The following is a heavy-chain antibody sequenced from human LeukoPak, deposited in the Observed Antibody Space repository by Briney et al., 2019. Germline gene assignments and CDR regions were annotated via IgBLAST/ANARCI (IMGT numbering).Heavy chain of an antibody. CDR3: ARVGFCSSTSCYSGAYYFDY. CDR2: IYWDADK. D-gene: IGHD2-2*02. Sequence: SGPTLVEPTQTLTLTCTFSGFSLSTSGEGVGWIRQPPGKALEWLALIYWDADKRYSPSLKSRLTVTKDTSKNQVVLTMTNMDLVDTATYYCARVGFCSSTSCYSGAYYFDYWGQGTLVTVSS. V-gene: IGHV2-5*02. J-gene: IGHJ4*02. CDR1: GFSLSTSGEG.